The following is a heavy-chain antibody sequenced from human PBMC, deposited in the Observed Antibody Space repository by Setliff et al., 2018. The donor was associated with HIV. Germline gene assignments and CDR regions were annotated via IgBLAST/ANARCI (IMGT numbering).Heavy chain of an antibody. D-gene: IGHD5-18*01. Sequence: SETLSLTCTVSGGSISSSSHYWGWIRQPPGKGLEWIGGIKYRGSTYYNPSFKSRVTISVDTSKNQFSLKLTTVTAADTAVYYCARGGYRDGYDYWGQGTLVTVSS. J-gene: IGHJ4*02. CDR1: GGSISSSSHY. CDR2: IKYRGST. V-gene: IGHV4-39*07. CDR3: ARGGYRDGYDY.